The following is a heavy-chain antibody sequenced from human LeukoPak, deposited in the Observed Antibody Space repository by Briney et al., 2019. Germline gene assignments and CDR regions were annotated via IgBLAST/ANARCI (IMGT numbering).Heavy chain of an antibody. Sequence: ASVKVSCKASGYTVTGYYMHWVRQAPGQGLEWMGWINPNSGGTNYAQKFQGRVTMTRDTSISTAYMELSRLRSDDTAVYYCARSQQQLVLFDYWGQGTLVTVSS. CDR3: ARSQQQLVLFDY. J-gene: IGHJ4*02. D-gene: IGHD6-13*01. V-gene: IGHV1-2*02. CDR2: INPNSGGT. CDR1: GYTVTGYY.